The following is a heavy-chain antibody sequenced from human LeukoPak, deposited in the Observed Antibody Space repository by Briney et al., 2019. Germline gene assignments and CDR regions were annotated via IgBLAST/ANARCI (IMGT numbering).Heavy chain of an antibody. CDR2: ISGSGGST. CDR3: ARYARRHYYDSSGYPGTYFDY. Sequence: PGGSLRLSCAASGLTFSSYAMSWVRQAPGKGLEWVSAISGSGGSTYYADSVKGRFTISRDNSKNTLYLQMNSLRAEDTAVYYCARYARRHYYDSSGYPGTYFDYWGQGTLVTVSS. J-gene: IGHJ4*02. D-gene: IGHD3-22*01. V-gene: IGHV3-23*01. CDR1: GLTFSSYA.